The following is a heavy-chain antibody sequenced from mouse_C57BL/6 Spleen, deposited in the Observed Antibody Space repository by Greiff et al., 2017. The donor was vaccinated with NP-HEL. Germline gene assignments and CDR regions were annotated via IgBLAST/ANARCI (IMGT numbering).Heavy chain of an antibody. V-gene: IGHV14-4*01. CDR3: TPYGPGFAY. CDR2: IDPENGDT. Sequence: VQLQQSGAELVRPGASVKLSCTASGFNIKDDYMHWVKQRPEQGLEWIGWIDPENGDTEYASKFQGKATITADTSSNTAYLQLSSLTSEDTAVYYCTPYGPGFAYWGQGTLVTVSA. D-gene: IGHD1-1*02. CDR1: GFNIKDDY. J-gene: IGHJ3*01.